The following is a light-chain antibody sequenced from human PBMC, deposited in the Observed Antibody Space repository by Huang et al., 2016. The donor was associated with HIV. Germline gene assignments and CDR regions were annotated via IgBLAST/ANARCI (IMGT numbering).Light chain of an antibody. V-gene: IGKV1-33*01. J-gene: IGKJ2*03. Sequence: DIKMTQSPSSLSAPIGDRVTITCQASPDISNYLNWYQQKPGKAPKRRLYDATNSEAGVPSRFSGSGSGTDFTLTISRLQPEDFATYYCQQFDNVPYSFGQGTRLEIK. CDR2: DAT. CDR1: PDISNY. CDR3: QQFDNVPYS.